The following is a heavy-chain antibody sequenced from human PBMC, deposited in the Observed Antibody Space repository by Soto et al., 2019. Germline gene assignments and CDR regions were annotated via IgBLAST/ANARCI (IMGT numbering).Heavy chain of an antibody. CDR1: GYILTGYS. CDR3: ARGYGSSPNMELRFGMDV. Sequence: QVSLVQSGDEVRRPGASVKVSCTAFGYILTGYSLHWVRQAPGQGLEWMGRIDPNSGATNSAERFHGRVSMTRDTSISAAYLELSSLRSDDTAVYYCARGYGSSPNMELRFGMDVWGQGTTISVSS. D-gene: IGHD5-18*01. J-gene: IGHJ6*02. CDR2: IDPNSGAT. V-gene: IGHV1-2*02.